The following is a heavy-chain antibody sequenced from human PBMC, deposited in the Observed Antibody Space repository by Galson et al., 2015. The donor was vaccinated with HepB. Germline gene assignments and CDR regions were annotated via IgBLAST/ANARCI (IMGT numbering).Heavy chain of an antibody. D-gene: IGHD3-3*01. Sequence: SVKVSCKASGYTFTSYGLSWVRQAPGQGLEWVGWTSAYNGNTNYAQKLQGRVTMTTDTSTSTAYMELRSLRSDDTAVYYCARGSWRITIFGVVKDNWYFDLWGRGTLVTVSS. CDR1: GYTFTSYG. J-gene: IGHJ2*01. CDR3: ARGSWRITIFGVVKDNWYFDL. V-gene: IGHV1-18*01. CDR2: TSAYNGNT.